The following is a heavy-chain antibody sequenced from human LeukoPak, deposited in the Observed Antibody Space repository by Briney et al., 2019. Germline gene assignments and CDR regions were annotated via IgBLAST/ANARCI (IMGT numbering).Heavy chain of an antibody. CDR1: GGSISSYY. CDR3: ARHKYSYDAFDI. D-gene: IGHD2/OR15-2a*01. V-gene: IGHV4-59*08. J-gene: IGHJ3*02. CDR2: ISYSGNT. Sequence: SETLSLTCTVSGGSISSYYWSWIRQPPGKGLEWIGYISYSGNTNYNSSLKSRVTISVDTSKNQFSLKLTSVTAADTAVYYCARHKYSYDAFDIWGQGTMVTVSS.